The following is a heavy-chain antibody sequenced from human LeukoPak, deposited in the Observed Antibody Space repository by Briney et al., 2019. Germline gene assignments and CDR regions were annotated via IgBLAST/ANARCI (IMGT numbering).Heavy chain of an antibody. J-gene: IGHJ6*02. V-gene: IGHV3-15*01. CDR1: GFTFNDAC. Sequence: GGSLRLSCAASGFTFNDACMSWVRQAPGKGLEWVGRIKSKAEAGTTDYAAPVEGRFTISRDDSESTVYLQMNSLKTEDTAVYYCTADYLADYYDSGGSTYRLVYFGMDVWGQGTTVTVSS. D-gene: IGHD3-10*01. CDR2: IKSKAEAGTT. CDR3: TADYLADYYDSGGSTYRLVYFGMDV.